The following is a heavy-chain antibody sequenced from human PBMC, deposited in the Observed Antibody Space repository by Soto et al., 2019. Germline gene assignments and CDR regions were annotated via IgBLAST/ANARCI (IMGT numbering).Heavy chain of an antibody. V-gene: IGHV1-18*04. CDR1: GYTFTSYG. Sequence: ASVKVSCKASGYTFTSYGISWVRQAPGQGLEWMGWISAYNGNTNYAQKLQGRVTMTTDTSTSTAYMELRSLRSDDTAVYYCASARRSYDSSGYYLPGYWGQGTLVTVSS. CDR3: ASARRSYDSSGYYLPGY. J-gene: IGHJ4*02. CDR2: ISAYNGNT. D-gene: IGHD3-22*01.